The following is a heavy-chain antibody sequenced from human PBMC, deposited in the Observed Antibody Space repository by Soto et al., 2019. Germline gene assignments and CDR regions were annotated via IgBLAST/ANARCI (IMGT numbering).Heavy chain of an antibody. J-gene: IGHJ4*02. CDR2: ISGSGGST. CDR3: AKFLTMVRGVGDY. V-gene: IGHV3-23*01. D-gene: IGHD3-10*01. CDR1: GFTFSSYA. Sequence: EVQLLESGGGLVQPGGSLRLSCAASGFTFSSYAMSWVRQAPGKGLEWVSAISGSGGSTYYADSVKGRFTISRDNSKNTLYLQMNSLSAEDTAVYYCAKFLTMVRGVGDYWGQGTLVTVSS.